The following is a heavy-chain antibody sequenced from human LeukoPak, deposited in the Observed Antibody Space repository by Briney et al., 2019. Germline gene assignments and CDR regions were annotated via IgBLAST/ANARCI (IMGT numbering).Heavy chain of an antibody. CDR2: INHSGST. Sequence: SETLSLTCAVYGGSFSGYYWSWIRQPPGKGLEWIGEINHSGSTNYNPSLKSRVTISVDTSKNQFSLKLSSVTAADTAVYYCARENYHSSSWYGGWFDPWGQGTLVTVSS. D-gene: IGHD6-13*01. CDR3: ARENYHSSSWYGGWFDP. CDR1: GGSFSGYY. V-gene: IGHV4-34*01. J-gene: IGHJ5*02.